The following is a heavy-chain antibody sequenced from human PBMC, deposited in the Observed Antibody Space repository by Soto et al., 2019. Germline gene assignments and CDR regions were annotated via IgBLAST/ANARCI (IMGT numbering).Heavy chain of an antibody. J-gene: IGHJ5*02. CDR3: ARASTGWTSCNCYSLEIGVP. D-gene: IGHD2-21*01. V-gene: IGHV1-2*02. CDR1: GYNFNDFY. CDR2: IYGKSGGT. Sequence: ASVKVSCKASGYNFNDFYVHWVRQAPGQGLEWMGFIYGKSGGTNYPQKFRGRVTMTRDRSINTAYMELSSLRSDDTGVYYCARASTGWTSCNCYSLEIGVPWG.